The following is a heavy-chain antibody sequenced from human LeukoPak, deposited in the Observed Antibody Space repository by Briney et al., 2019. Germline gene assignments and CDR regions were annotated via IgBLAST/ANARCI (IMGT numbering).Heavy chain of an antibody. CDR1: GFTFSSYW. V-gene: IGHV3-74*01. CDR2: INSDGSST. CDR3: ARYTMIVGEDAFDI. D-gene: IGHD3-22*01. J-gene: IGHJ3*02. Sequence: PGGSLRLSCAAYGFTFSSYWMHWVRQAPGKGLVWVSRINSDGSSTSYADSVKGRFTISRDNAKNTPYLQMNSLRAEDTAVYYCARYTMIVGEDAFDIWGQGTMVTVSS.